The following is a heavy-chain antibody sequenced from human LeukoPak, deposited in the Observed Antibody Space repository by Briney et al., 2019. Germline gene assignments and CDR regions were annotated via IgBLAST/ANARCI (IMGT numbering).Heavy chain of an antibody. CDR2: INHSGST. J-gene: IGHJ5*02. Sequence: PSETLSLTCAVYGGSFSGYYWSWIRQPPGKGLEWVGEINHSGSTNYNPSLKSRVTIPVDTSKNQFSLKLSSVTAADTAVYYCARGRQWLVRWWFDPWGQGTLVTVSS. D-gene: IGHD6-19*01. CDR1: GGSFSGYY. CDR3: ARGRQWLVRWWFDP. V-gene: IGHV4-34*01.